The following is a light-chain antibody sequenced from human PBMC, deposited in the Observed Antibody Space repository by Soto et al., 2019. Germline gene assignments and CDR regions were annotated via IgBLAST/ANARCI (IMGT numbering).Light chain of an antibody. CDR2: EVT. V-gene: IGLV2-8*01. Sequence: QCALTQPPSASGAPGQSGTISCTGTSSDIGNYNSVSWYQQHPGKAPKLMIYEVTKRPSGVPDRFSGSKSGNTASLTVSGLQAEDEADYYYKSYVARRIFYVSGPGTKVPVL. J-gene: IGLJ1*01. CDR1: SSDIGNYNS. CDR3: KSYVARRIFYV.